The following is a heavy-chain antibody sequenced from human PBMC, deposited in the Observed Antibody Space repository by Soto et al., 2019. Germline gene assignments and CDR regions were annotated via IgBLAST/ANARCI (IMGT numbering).Heavy chain of an antibody. CDR3: ARTTGSSHYYFYGLEV. Sequence: LRLSCAASGFTFSNYWMHWVRQAPGKGLVWVSRINGDGSSTNYADSVKGRFTISRDNAKDTLYLQMNTLRAEDTALYYCARTTGSSHYYFYGLEVWGQGTTVTVSS. D-gene: IGHD1-26*01. CDR2: INGDGSST. CDR1: GFTFSNYW. V-gene: IGHV3-74*01. J-gene: IGHJ6*02.